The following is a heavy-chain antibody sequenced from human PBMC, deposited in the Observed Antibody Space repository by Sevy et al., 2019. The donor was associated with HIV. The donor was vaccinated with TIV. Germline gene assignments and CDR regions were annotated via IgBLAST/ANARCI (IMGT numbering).Heavy chain of an antibody. Sequence: GGSLRLSCAASGFTFDDYAIHWVRQAPGKGLEWVSGLSWNSGTIDYADSVKGRFTFSRDNAKKSLYLQMNSLRTEDTALYYCANGAGQWLGDAFDVWGQGTMVTVSS. D-gene: IGHD6-19*01. CDR3: ANGAGQWLGDAFDV. V-gene: IGHV3-9*01. CDR1: GFTFDDYA. J-gene: IGHJ3*01. CDR2: LSWNSGTI.